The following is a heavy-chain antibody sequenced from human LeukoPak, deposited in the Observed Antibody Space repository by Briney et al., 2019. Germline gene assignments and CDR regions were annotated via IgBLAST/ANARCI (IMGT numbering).Heavy chain of an antibody. CDR2: IRYDGSNK. CDR1: GFTFSSYD. CDR3: ARGGYCSSTSCYTFRKWFDP. J-gene: IGHJ5*02. V-gene: IGHV3-30*02. D-gene: IGHD2-2*02. Sequence: PGGSLRLSCAASGFTFSSYDMHWVRQAPGKGLEWVAFIRYDGSNKYYADSVKGRFTISRDNSKNTLYLQVNSLRAEDTAVYYCARGGYCSSTSCYTFRKWFDPWGQGTLVTVSS.